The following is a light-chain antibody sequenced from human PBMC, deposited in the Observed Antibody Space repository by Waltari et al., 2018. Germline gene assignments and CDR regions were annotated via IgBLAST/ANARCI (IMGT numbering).Light chain of an antibody. CDR3: SSYTSSSTYV. CDR1: SSDVGGYNY. V-gene: IGLV2-14*01. J-gene: IGLJ1*01. Sequence: QSALTQPASVSGSPGQSITISCTGTSSDVGGYNYVSWYQQHPSKAPKLMIYEVSNRPSGVSNRLSGSNSGDTASLTISGLQAEDEADYYCSSYTSSSTYVFGTGTKVTVL. CDR2: EVS.